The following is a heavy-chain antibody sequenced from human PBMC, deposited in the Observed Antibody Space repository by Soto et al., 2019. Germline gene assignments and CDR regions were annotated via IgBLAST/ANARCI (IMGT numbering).Heavy chain of an antibody. Sequence: QLQLQESGSGLVRPSETLSLTCTVSGGSISSGGDSCSWIRQAPGKGLEWIGYIYHSGSALYNPSLKSRVTMSADRSKNQFALRLNSVTAADTAVYYCARAQIPHWFDPWGQGILVTVSP. CDR3: ARAQIPHWFDP. D-gene: IGHD2-21*01. V-gene: IGHV4-30-2*01. J-gene: IGHJ5*02. CDR2: IYHSGSA. CDR1: GGSISSGGDS.